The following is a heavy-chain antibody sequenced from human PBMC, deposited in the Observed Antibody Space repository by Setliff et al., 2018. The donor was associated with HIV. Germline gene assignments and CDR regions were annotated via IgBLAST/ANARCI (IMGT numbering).Heavy chain of an antibody. CDR2: IHHSGST. J-gene: IGHJ6*02. V-gene: IGHV4-30-4*08. CDR3: ARDSSPGYYYGMDV. Sequence: LSLTCIVSGGSINSGDYYWTWIRQSPGKGLKWVGYIHHSGSTYYNPSLKSRVTISVDTSKNQFSLKLSSVTAADTAVYYCARDSSPGYYYGMDVWGQGTTVTVSS. CDR1: GGSINSGDYY. D-gene: IGHD3-22*01.